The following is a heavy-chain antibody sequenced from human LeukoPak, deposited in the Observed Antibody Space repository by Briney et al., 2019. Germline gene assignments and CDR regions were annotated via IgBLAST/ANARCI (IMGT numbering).Heavy chain of an antibody. Sequence: GASVKVSCKASGYTFTDYAISWVRQAPGQGLEWMGWISVYNGNTNYAQKFQGRVTMTTDASTSTAYMELRSLTFDDTAVYYCARDWRPSITVFGGEKWFDPWGQGTLVTVSS. D-gene: IGHD3-3*01. J-gene: IGHJ5*02. CDR2: ISVYNGNT. CDR1: GYTFTDYA. CDR3: ARDWRPSITVFGGEKWFDP. V-gene: IGHV1-18*01.